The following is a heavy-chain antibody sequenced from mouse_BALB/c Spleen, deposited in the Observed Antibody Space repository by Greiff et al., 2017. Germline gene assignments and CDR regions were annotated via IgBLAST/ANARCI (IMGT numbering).Heavy chain of an antibody. Sequence: DVQLQESGPGLVKPSQSLSLTCTVTGYSITSDYAWNWIRQFPGNKLEWMGYISYSGSTSYNPSLKSRISITRDTSKNQFFLQLNSVTTEDTATYYCARSNRYDGYYAMDYWGQGTSVTVSS. J-gene: IGHJ4*01. CDR1: GYSITSDYA. V-gene: IGHV3-2*02. CDR2: ISYSGST. CDR3: ARSNRYDGYYAMDY. D-gene: IGHD2-14*01.